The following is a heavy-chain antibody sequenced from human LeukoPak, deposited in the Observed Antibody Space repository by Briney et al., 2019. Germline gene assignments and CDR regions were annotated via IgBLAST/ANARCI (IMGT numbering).Heavy chain of an antibody. Sequence: SETLSLTCTVSGGSISSYYWSWIRQPAGKGLEWIGRIYTSGSTNYNPSLKSRVTMSVDTSKNQFSLKLSSVTAADTVVYYCARDNPSGYSSSYYFDYWGQGTLVTVSS. D-gene: IGHD6-13*01. CDR2: IYTSGST. CDR1: GGSISSYY. CDR3: ARDNPSGYSSSYYFDY. J-gene: IGHJ4*02. V-gene: IGHV4-4*07.